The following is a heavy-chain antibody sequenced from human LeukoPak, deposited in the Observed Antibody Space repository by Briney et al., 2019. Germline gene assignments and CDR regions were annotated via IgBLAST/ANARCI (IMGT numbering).Heavy chain of an antibody. CDR3: ARELSRDGYSPFDY. Sequence: SETLSLTCTVSGGSISSYYWSWIRQPPGKGLEWIGYIYYSGSTNYNPSLKSRVTISVDTSKNQFSLKLSSVTAADTAVYYCARELSRDGYSPFDYWGQGTLVTVSS. J-gene: IGHJ4*02. D-gene: IGHD5-18*01. CDR1: GGSISSYY. CDR2: IYYSGST. V-gene: IGHV4-59*01.